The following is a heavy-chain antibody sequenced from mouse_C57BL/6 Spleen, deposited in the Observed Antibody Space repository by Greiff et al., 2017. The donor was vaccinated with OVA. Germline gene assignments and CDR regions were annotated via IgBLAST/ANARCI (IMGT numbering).Heavy chain of an antibody. CDR1: GFTFSSYG. Sequence: EVMLVESGGDLVKPGGSLKLSCAASGFTFSSYGMSWVRQTPDKRLEWVATISSGGSYTYYPDSVKGRFTISRDNAKNTLYLQMSSLKSEDTAMYYCARGKLGRDWYFDVWGTGTTVTVSS. CDR2: ISSGGSYT. CDR3: ARGKLGRDWYFDV. D-gene: IGHD4-1*01. J-gene: IGHJ1*03. V-gene: IGHV5-6*01.